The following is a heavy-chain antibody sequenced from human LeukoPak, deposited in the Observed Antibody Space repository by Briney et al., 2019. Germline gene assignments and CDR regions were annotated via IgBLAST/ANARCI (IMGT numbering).Heavy chain of an antibody. Sequence: PGRSLRLSCAASGFTFSSYAMHWVRQAPGKGLEWVAVISYDGSNKYYADSVKGRFTISRGNSKNTLYLQMNSLRAEDTAVYYCARGDNSAFDIWGEGTMVTVSS. V-gene: IGHV3-30-3*01. CDR1: GFTFSSYA. CDR3: ARGDNSAFDI. D-gene: IGHD2/OR15-2a*01. CDR2: ISYDGSNK. J-gene: IGHJ3*02.